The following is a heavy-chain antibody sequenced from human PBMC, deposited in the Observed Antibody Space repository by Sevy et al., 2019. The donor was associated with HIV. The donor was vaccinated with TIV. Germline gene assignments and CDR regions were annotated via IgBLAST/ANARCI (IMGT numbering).Heavy chain of an antibody. CDR1: GFTFSSYA. D-gene: IGHD3-22*01. CDR2: ISYDGSNK. Sequence: GGSLRLSCAASGFTFSSYAMHWVRQAPGKGLEWVAVISYDGSNKYYADSVKGRFTISRDNSKKTLYLQMNSLRAEDTAVYYCARGLGYYDSSGYYHLEFPFDYWGQGTLVTVSS. V-gene: IGHV3-30-3*01. J-gene: IGHJ4*02. CDR3: ARGLGYYDSSGYYHLEFPFDY.